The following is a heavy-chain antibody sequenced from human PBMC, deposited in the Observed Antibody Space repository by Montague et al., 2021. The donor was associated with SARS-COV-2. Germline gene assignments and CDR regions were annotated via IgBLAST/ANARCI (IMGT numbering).Heavy chain of an antibody. J-gene: IGHJ4*02. CDR3: ARLLPDGTVVATDIPFDS. D-gene: IGHD2-21*02. V-gene: IGHV4-39*01. Sequence: WVRQAPGKGLELIGSIHYIGNTYYNPSLESRVTISVDTSENQFSLKLRSVIAADTAVHYCARLLPDGTVVATDIPFDSWGQGTLVTVSS. CDR2: IHYIGNT.